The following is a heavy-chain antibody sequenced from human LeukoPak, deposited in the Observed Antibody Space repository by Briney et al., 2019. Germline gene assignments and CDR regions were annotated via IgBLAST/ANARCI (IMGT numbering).Heavy chain of an antibody. V-gene: IGHV4-4*07. CDR2: IYTSGST. D-gene: IGHD6-6*01. CDR1: GGSISSYY. Sequence: SETLSLTCTVSGGSISSYYWSWIRQPAGKELEWIGRIYTSGSTNYNPSLKSRVTMSVDTSKNQFSLKLSSVTAADTAVYYCARYEYSSSSNWFDPWGQGTLVTVSS. CDR3: ARYEYSSSSNWFDP. J-gene: IGHJ5*02.